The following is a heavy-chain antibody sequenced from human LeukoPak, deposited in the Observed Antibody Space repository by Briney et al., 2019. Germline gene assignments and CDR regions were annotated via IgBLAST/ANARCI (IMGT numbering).Heavy chain of an antibody. CDR1: GYTFTGYY. Sequence: ASVKASCKASGYTFTGYYMHWVRQAPGQGLEWMGWINPNSGGTNYAQKFQGRVTMTRDTSISTAYMELSRLRSDDTAVYYCARGGDCSSTSCYEFDYWGQGTLVTVPS. J-gene: IGHJ4*02. D-gene: IGHD2-2*01. CDR2: INPNSGGT. CDR3: ARGGDCSSTSCYEFDY. V-gene: IGHV1-2*02.